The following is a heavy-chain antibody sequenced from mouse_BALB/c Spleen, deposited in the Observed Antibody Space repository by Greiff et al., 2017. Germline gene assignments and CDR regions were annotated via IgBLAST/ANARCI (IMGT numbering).Heavy chain of an antibody. CDR3: ARWGTTVVRAMDY. V-gene: IGHV1-14*01. CDR2: INPYNDGT. CDR1: GYTFTSYV. Sequence: VQLKESGPELVKPGASVKMSCKASGYTFTSYVMHWVKQKPGQGLEWIGYINPYNDGTKYNEKFKGKTTLTSDKSSSTAYMELSSLTSEDSAVYYCARWGTTVVRAMDYWGQGTSVTVSS. J-gene: IGHJ4*01. D-gene: IGHD1-1*01.